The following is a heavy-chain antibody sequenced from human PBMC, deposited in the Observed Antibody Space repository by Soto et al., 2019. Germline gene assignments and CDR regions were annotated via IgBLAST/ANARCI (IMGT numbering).Heavy chain of an antibody. J-gene: IGHJ4*02. CDR3: AQDRGWGVVSPSHDY. V-gene: IGHV3-23*01. D-gene: IGHD2-21*01. CDR1: GFTFRNFV. CDR2: IRGTGGET. Sequence: RVSCAASGFTFRNFVMSWVRQAPGKGLEWVSAIRGTGGETFYADSVKGRFTISRDNSKNTLYLQMNSLRDEDTALYFCAQDRGWGVVSPSHDYWGQGTLVTVSS.